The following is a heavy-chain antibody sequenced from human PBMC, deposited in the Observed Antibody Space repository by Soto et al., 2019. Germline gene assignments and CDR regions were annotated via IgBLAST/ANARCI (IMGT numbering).Heavy chain of an antibody. J-gene: IGHJ5*02. CDR3: TTSPITMISAPT. CDR1: GASMSSGGYY. V-gene: IGHV4-31*03. Sequence: SETLSLTCTVSGASMSSGGYYWTWIRQSPGKGLEWIGYIYYSGSTYYNPSLESRVAISLDTSRSQFSLTLHSVTAADTAIYYCTTSPITMISAPTWGQGTLVTVSS. CDR2: IYYSGST. D-gene: IGHD3-22*01.